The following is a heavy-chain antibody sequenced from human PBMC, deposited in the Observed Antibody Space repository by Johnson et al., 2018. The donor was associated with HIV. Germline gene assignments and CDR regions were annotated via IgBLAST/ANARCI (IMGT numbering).Heavy chain of an antibody. J-gene: IGHJ3*02. D-gene: IGHD3-10*01. Sequence: MLLVESGGGLVQPGGSLRLSCGASGFTFSDHWMQWVRQAPGKGLVWVSRINGDGSRTSYADSVKGRFTISRDNSKNTLYLQMNSLRAEDTALYYCARDSARTYYYGSGSPPSAFDIWGQGTMVTVSS. CDR1: GFTFSDHW. CDR3: ARDSARTYYYGSGSPPSAFDI. V-gene: IGHV3-74*01. CDR2: INGDGSRT.